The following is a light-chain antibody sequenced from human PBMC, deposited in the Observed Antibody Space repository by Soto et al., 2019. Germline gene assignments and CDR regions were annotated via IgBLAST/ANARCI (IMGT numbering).Light chain of an antibody. CDR3: CSYAGSSTFVV. CDR2: EGS. V-gene: IGLV2-23*01. Sequence: QSALTQPASVSGSPGQSITISCTGTSSDVGSYNLVSWYQHHPGKAPKLMIYEGSKRPSGVSNRFSGSRSGNTASLTISGLHAEDEANYYCCSYAGSSTFVVFGGGTKVTVL. CDR1: SSDVGSYNL. J-gene: IGLJ2*01.